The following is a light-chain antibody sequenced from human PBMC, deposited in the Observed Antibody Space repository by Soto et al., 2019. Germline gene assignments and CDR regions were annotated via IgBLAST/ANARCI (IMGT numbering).Light chain of an antibody. CDR1: QSVRDN. V-gene: IGKV3-15*01. CDR3: QHYNFWPHT. Sequence: SPATLAVSPGEGATLSCRASQSVRDNLAWYQQKPGQAPRLLIYRASTRATGVPARFSGSGSGTEFTLTISSLQSEDVSVYFCQHYNFWPHTFGRWTRLEIK. CDR2: RAS. J-gene: IGKJ2*01.